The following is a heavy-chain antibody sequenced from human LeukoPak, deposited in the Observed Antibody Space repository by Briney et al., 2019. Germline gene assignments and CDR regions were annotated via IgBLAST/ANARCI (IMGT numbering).Heavy chain of an antibody. J-gene: IGHJ4*02. V-gene: IGHV5-51*01. CDR1: GYSFTSYW. D-gene: IGHD5-18*01. CDR3: ARLVDTTMADY. Sequence: GESLKISCKASGYSFTSYWIGWVRPMPGKGLEWMGIIYPDDSDTSYSPSFHGQVTISADNSISTAYLLKSSMTASDTAMYYCARLVDTTMADYWGQGSLVTVSS. CDR2: IYPDDSDT.